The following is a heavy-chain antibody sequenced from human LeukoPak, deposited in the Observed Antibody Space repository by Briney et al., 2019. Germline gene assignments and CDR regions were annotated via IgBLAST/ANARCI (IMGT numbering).Heavy chain of an antibody. CDR2: IYYSGST. CDR3: AGFGEGTPGYFVY. J-gene: IGHJ4*02. CDR1: GGSISSYY. D-gene: IGHD3-10*01. V-gene: IGHV4-59*01. Sequence: SETLSLTCTVSGGSISSYYWSWSWKPPRKGLGWVGYIYYSGSTNHNPALKSRVTISVDTSKNPFSLKPSSVTAAGTALYYCAGFGEGTPGYFVYWGQGTVVSVSS.